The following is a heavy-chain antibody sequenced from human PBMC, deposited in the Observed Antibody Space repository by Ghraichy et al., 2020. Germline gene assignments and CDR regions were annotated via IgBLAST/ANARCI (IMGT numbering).Heavy chain of an antibody. D-gene: IGHD3-22*01. CDR1: GGSVSSGGHY. Sequence: SETLSLTCSVSGGSVSSGGHYWTWIRQNPGQGLEWIGFIFNSGITYYNSSLKSRASISADTSKNQFSLKLDSVTAADTAVYYCARDGGYFLAFDYWGQGTPVTVSS. CDR3: ARDGGYFLAFDY. CDR2: IFNSGIT. J-gene: IGHJ4*02. V-gene: IGHV4-31*03.